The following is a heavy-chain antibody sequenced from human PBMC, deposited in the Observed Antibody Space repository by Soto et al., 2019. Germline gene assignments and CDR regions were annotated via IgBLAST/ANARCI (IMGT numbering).Heavy chain of an antibody. D-gene: IGHD3-3*01. CDR1: GFTFSSYS. Sequence: GGSLRLSCAASGFTFSSYSMNWVRQAPGKGLEWVPSISSSSSYIYYADSVKGRFTISRDNAKNSLYLQMNSLRAEDTAVYYCARGRLSVGITIFGVVRVDAFDIWGQGTMVTVSS. V-gene: IGHV3-21*01. CDR3: ARGRLSVGITIFGVVRVDAFDI. CDR2: ISSSSSYI. J-gene: IGHJ3*02.